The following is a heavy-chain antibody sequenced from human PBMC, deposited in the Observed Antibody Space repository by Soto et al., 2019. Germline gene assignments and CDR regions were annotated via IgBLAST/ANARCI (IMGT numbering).Heavy chain of an antibody. V-gene: IGHV3-30*18. CDR3: AKDLGTAAGPYYYYGMDV. CDR2: ISYDGSNK. Sequence: LRLSCAASGFTFSSYGMHWVRQAPGKGLEWVAVISYDGSNKYYADSVKGRFTISRDNSKNTLYLQMNSLRAEDTAVYYCAKDLGTAAGPYYYYGMDVWGQGTTVTVSS. CDR1: GFTFSSYG. J-gene: IGHJ6*02. D-gene: IGHD6-13*01.